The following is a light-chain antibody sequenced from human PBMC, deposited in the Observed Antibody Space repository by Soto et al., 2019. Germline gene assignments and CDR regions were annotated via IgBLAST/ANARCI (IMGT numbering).Light chain of an antibody. CDR1: SSDIGAYDY. V-gene: IGLV2-14*01. Sequence: QSALTQPASLSGSPGQSITISCTGTSSDIGAYDYVSWFQQHPGKALKLMISEVNNRPSGVSNRFSGSKSGNAAYLTISGLQVEDEAEYFCFSYRSTSTHVFRTGTKVTVL. CDR2: EVN. CDR3: FSYRSTSTHV. J-gene: IGLJ1*01.